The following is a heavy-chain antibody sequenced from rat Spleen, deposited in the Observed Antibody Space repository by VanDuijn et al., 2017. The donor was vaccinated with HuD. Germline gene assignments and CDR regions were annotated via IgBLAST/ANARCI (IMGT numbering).Heavy chain of an antibody. CDR3: TTVLQGHGFAY. CDR2: ISSEGRSS. D-gene: IGHD1-1*01. Sequence: EVQLVESGGGLVQPGRSMKLSCAASGFTFSDYYMAWVRQAPTKGLEWVATISSEGRSSYYPDSVKGRFTISRHNTQNTLYLQMNSLRSEDTATYYCTTVLQGHGFAYWGQGTLVTVSS. V-gene: IGHV5-20*01. J-gene: IGHJ3*01. CDR1: GFTFSDYY.